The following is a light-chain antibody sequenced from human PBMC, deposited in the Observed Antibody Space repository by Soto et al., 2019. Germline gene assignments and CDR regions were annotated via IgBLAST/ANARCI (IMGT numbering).Light chain of an antibody. CDR2: GAS. V-gene: IGKV3-20*01. CDR3: QQYGSSPRT. CDR1: QSVSSNY. J-gene: IGKJ2*01. Sequence: EIVLTQSPGTLSLSPGERATLSCRASQSVSSNYLAWYQQKPGQAPRLLIYGASSRATGIPDRFSGSVSGTDFTLTIGRLDPEDFAVYYCQQYGSSPRTFGQGTKLEIK.